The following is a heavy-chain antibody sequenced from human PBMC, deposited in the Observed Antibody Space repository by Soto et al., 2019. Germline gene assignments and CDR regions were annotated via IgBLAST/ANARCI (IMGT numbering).Heavy chain of an antibody. J-gene: IGHJ4*02. CDR1: GGSISSYY. Sequence: TSETLSLTCTVSGGSISSYYWSWIRQPPGKGLEWIGYIYYSGSTNYNPSLKSRVTISVDTSKNQFSLKLSSVTAADTAVYYCARHPPREKWLVPHYFDYWGQGTLVTVSS. CDR2: IYYSGST. CDR3: ARHPPREKWLVPHYFDY. V-gene: IGHV4-59*08. D-gene: IGHD6-19*01.